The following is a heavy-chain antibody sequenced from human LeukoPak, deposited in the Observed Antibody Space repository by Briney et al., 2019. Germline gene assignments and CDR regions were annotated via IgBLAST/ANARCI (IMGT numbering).Heavy chain of an antibody. CDR3: ATGGTVGATIDY. CDR1: GYTLTELS. J-gene: IGHJ4*02. Sequence: ASVKVSCKVSGYTLTELSMHWVRQAPGKGLEWMGGFDPEDGETIYAQKFQGRVTMTEGTSTDTAYMELSSLRSEDTAVYYCATGGTVGATIDYWGQGTLVTVSS. CDR2: FDPEDGET. D-gene: IGHD1-26*01. V-gene: IGHV1-24*01.